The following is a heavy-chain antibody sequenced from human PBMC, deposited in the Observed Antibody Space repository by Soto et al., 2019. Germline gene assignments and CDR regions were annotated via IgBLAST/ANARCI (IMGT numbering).Heavy chain of an antibody. D-gene: IGHD1-20*01. CDR3: ARDVITGTPGYYYGMDV. CDR2: IIPIFGTA. V-gene: IGHV1-69*13. Sequence: SVKVSCKASGGPFSSYAISWARQAPGQGLEWMGGIIPIFGTANYAQKFQGRVTITADESTSTAYMELSSLRSEDTAVYYCARDVITGTPGYYYGMDVWGQGTTVTVSS. J-gene: IGHJ6*02. CDR1: GGPFSSYA.